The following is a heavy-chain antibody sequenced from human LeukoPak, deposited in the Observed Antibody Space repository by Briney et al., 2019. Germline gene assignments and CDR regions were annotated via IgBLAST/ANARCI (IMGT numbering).Heavy chain of an antibody. J-gene: IGHJ4*02. CDR1: GGSITAYY. CDR3: AREDYYFDS. Sequence: SETLSLTCSVYGGSITAYYWSWIRQPPGRGLEWIGEINHSRGTKYNPSLESRVTILLDASKNEFSLNLNSVTAADTAVYYCAREDYYFDSWGQGTLVTVSS. V-gene: IGHV4-34*01. CDR2: INHSRGT.